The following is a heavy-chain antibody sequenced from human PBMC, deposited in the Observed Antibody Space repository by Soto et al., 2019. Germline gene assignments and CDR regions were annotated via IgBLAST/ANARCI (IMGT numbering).Heavy chain of an antibody. CDR3: ARAVGDPLYYLDY. Sequence: LSDTLSLTCTVSSDSISSYYWIWIRQSPGKGLEWIGYTDYSGNTNYNPSLKSRVTISGDTSKNQFSLRLSSVTAADTAVYYCARAVGDPLYYLDYWGQGTLVTVPS. V-gene: IGHV4-59*08. CDR1: SDSISSYY. D-gene: IGHD6-19*01. CDR2: TDYSGNT. J-gene: IGHJ4*02.